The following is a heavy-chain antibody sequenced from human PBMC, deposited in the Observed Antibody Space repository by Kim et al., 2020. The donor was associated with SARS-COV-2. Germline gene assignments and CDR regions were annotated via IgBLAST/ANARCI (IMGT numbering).Heavy chain of an antibody. D-gene: IGHD3-3*01. V-gene: IGHV4-31*02. CDR3: ARGRITIFGVVTEFDY. J-gene: IGHJ4*02. Sequence: LKSRVTISVDTSKNQFSLKLSSVTAADTAVYYCARGRITIFGVVTEFDYWGQGTLVSVSS.